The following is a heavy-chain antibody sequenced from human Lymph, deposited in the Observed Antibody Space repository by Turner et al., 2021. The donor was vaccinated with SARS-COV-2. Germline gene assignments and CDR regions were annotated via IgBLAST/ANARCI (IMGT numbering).Heavy chain of an antibody. CDR1: GIIVSRNY. Sequence: EVQRVESGGGLIQPGGSLGLSCAASGIIVSRNYMNWVRQAPGKGLEWVSVIYSGGTTYYADSVKGRFTISRDNSKNTLYLQMNSLRVEDTAVYYCARDLGTYGMDVWGQGTTVTVSS. CDR2: IYSGGTT. CDR3: ARDLGTYGMDV. D-gene: IGHD6-13*01. J-gene: IGHJ6*02. V-gene: IGHV3-53*01.